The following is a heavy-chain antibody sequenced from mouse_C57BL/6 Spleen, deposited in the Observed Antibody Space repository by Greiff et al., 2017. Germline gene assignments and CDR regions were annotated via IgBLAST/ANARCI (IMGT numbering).Heavy chain of an antibody. J-gene: IGHJ4*01. CDR2: IYPGDGDT. D-gene: IGHD2-4*01. Sequence: VQLQQSGPELVKPGASVKISCKASGYAFSSSWMNWVKQRPGKGLEWIGRIYPGDGDTNYNGKFKGKATLTADKSSSTAYMQLSSLTSEDSAVYFCARGDYDLPSYWGQGTSVTVSS. CDR3: ARGDYDLPSY. CDR1: GYAFSSSW. V-gene: IGHV1-82*01.